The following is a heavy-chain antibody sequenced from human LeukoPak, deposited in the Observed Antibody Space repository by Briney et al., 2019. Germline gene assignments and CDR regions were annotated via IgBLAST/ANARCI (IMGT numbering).Heavy chain of an antibody. CDR2: IRYDGSNK. Sequence: GGSLRLSCAASGFTFSSYGMHWVRQAPGKGLEWVAFIRYDGSNKYYADSVKGRFTISRDNSKNTLYLHMNSLRAEDSAVYYCARGQDDYNSLPPLFQHWGQGTLVTVSS. D-gene: IGHD5-24*01. CDR1: GFTFSSYG. J-gene: IGHJ1*01. V-gene: IGHV3-30*02. CDR3: ARGQDDYNSLPPLFQH.